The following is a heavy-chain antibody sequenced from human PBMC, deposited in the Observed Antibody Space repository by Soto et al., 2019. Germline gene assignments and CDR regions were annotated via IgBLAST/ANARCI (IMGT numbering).Heavy chain of an antibody. CDR1: GYSISSSNW. CDR2: LYYSGSA. Sequence: QVQLQESGPGLVKPSDTLSLTCAVSGYSISSSNWWGWIRQPPGKGLEWIGYLYYSGSAYYNPSLKRRVTMSVDTSKNQFSLKLRSVTAVDTAVYYCALGGATSSVDYWGQGTLVTVSS. J-gene: IGHJ4*02. V-gene: IGHV4-28*01. CDR3: ALGGATSSVDY. D-gene: IGHD1-26*01.